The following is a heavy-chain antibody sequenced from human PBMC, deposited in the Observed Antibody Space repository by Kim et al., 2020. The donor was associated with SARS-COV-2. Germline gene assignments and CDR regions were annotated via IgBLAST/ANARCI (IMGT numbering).Heavy chain of an antibody. V-gene: IGHV3-30*04. J-gene: IGHJ6*02. Sequence: GGSLRLSCAASGFTFSSYAMHWVRQAPGKGLEWVAVISYDGSNKYYADSVKGRFTISRDNSKNTLYLQMNSLRAEDTAVYYCARDNYYYYGMDVWGQGTTVTVSS. CDR3: ARDNYYYYGMDV. CDR2: ISYDGSNK. CDR1: GFTFSSYA.